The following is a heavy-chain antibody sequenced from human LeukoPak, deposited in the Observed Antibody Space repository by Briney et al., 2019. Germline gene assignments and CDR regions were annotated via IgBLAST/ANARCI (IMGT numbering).Heavy chain of an antibody. CDR2: IHSSGTT. CDR1: GASMSGYY. D-gene: IGHD3-10*01. J-gene: IGHJ4*02. CDR3: SRRRGGYGEGEFIY. V-gene: IGHV4-4*09. Sequence: SVTLSLTCTVSGASMSGYYWTWIRQSPGKGLEWIGHIHSSGTTTYNPSFKSRVAMSMDTSKNQFSLSLTSATATDTAFYYCSRRRGGYGEGEFIYWGQGTLVTVSS.